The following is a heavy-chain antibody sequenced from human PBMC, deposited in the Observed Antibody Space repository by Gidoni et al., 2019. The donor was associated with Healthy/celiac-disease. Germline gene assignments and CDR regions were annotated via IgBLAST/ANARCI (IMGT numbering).Heavy chain of an antibody. CDR1: GYTFTSYG. V-gene: IGHV1-18*01. CDR2: ISAYNGNT. CDR3: AVGVYYDFWSGSTIGYYYGMDV. D-gene: IGHD3-3*01. J-gene: IGHJ6*02. Sequence: QVQLVQSGAEVKKPGASVKVSCKASGYTFTSYGISWVRQAPGQGLEWMGWISAYNGNTNYAQKLQGRVTMTTDTSTSTAYMELRSLRSDDTAVYYCAVGVYYDFWSGSTIGYYYGMDVWGQGTTVTVSS.